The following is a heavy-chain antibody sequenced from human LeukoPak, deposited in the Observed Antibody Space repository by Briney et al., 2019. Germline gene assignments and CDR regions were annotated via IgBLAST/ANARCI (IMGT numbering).Heavy chain of an antibody. Sequence: PSETLSLTCTVSGGSISSYYWSWIRQPAGKGLEWIGRIYTSGSTNYNPSLKSRVTMSVDTSKNQFSLKLSSVTAADTAVYYCAREHSSGYYAHYYYYYYMDVWGKGTTVTVSS. CDR1: GGSISSYY. CDR3: AREHSSGYYAHYYYYYYMDV. J-gene: IGHJ6*03. CDR2: IYTSGST. V-gene: IGHV4-4*07. D-gene: IGHD3-22*01.